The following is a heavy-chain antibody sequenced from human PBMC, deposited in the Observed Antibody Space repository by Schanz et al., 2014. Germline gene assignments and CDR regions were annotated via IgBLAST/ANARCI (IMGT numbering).Heavy chain of an antibody. CDR1: GFTFSTTW. D-gene: IGHD4-17*01. Sequence: EVQLVESGGGLIKPGGSLRLSCLASGFTFSTTWMNWVRQAPGKGLEWVGRIKSKVDGGTTDNAAPVQGRFTISRDDSKNTLQLQMNSLETEDTAVYCCSTVLTAVDYDAIGLWGQGTMVTVSS. CDR3: STVLTAVDYDAIGL. J-gene: IGHJ3*01. CDR2: IKSKVDGGTT. V-gene: IGHV3-15*01.